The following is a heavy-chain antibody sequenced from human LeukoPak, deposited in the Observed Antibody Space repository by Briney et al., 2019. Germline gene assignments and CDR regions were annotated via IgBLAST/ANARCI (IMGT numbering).Heavy chain of an antibody. Sequence: GGSLRLSCTSSGFTVSSNYMAWVRQAPGKGLEWVSLLYSGGVTYYADSVKGRFTISRDSSNNTLYLQMNSLRVDDMAVYYCVRDLAVSNGWSDYWGQGTLVIVSS. V-gene: IGHV3-53*01. CDR2: LYSGGVT. CDR3: VRDLAVSNGWSDY. J-gene: IGHJ4*02. D-gene: IGHD6-19*01. CDR1: GFTVSSNY.